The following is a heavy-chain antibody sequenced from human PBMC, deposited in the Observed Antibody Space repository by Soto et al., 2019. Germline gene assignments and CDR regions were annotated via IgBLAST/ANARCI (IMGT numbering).Heavy chain of an antibody. CDR3: ARVALAARPRWYNWFDP. CDR2: MNPNSGET. Sequence: QEQLVQSGAEVKKPGASVKVSCKTSGYTFTDYDINWVRQATGQGLEWIGWMNPNSGETGYAQKFQGRVTMTRSAYLSTADLELSSLRSNDSAVYYCARVALAARPRWYNWFDPWGQGTLVTVSS. V-gene: IGHV1-8*01. J-gene: IGHJ5*02. CDR1: GYTFTDYD. D-gene: IGHD6-19*01.